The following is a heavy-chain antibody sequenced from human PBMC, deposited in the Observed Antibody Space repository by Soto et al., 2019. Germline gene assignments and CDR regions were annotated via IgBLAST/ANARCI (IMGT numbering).Heavy chain of an antibody. V-gene: IGHV4-30-2*01. Sequence: QLQLQESGSGLVKPSQTLSLTCAVSGGSISSGGYSWSWIRQPPGKGLEWIGYIYHSGSTYYNPSLNSRVTTSVDRSKNQFSLQLSSATAADTSLYYCARVPGPWGQGTLVTVSS. J-gene: IGHJ5*02. CDR1: GGSISSGGYS. CDR2: IYHSGST. CDR3: ARVPGP.